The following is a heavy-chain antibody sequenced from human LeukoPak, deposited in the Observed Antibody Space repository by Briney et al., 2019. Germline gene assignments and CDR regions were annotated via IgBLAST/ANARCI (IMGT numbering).Heavy chain of an antibody. CDR3: ARAKRAVTPPGYWYFDL. CDR2: IYYSGST. V-gene: IGHV4-59*12. CDR1: GGSISSYY. D-gene: IGHD4-17*01. J-gene: IGHJ2*01. Sequence: SETLSLTCTVSGGSISSYYWSWIRQPPGKGLEWIGYIYYSGSTNYNPSLKSRVTISVDTSKNQFSLKLSSVTAADTAVYYCARAKRAVTPPGYWYFDLWGRGTLVTVSS.